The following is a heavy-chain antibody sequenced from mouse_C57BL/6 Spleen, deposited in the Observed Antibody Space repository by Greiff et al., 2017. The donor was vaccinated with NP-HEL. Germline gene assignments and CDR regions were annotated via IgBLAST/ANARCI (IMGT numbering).Heavy chain of an antibody. D-gene: IGHD2-4*01. V-gene: IGHV2-2*01. CDR3: ARRGAYDYDWFAY. J-gene: IGHJ3*01. CDR2: IWSGGST. CDR1: GFSLTSYG. Sequence: VKLMESGPGLVQPSQSLSITCTVSGFSLTSYGVHWVRQSPGKGLEWLGVIWSGGSTDYNAAFISRLSISKDNSKSQVFFKMNSLQADDTAIYYCARRGAYDYDWFAYWGQGTLVTVSA.